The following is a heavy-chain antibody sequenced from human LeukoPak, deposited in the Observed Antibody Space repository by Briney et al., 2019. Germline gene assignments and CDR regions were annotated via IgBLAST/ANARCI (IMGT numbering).Heavy chain of an antibody. J-gene: IGHJ6*02. CDR1: GGTFSSYT. V-gene: IGHV1-69*02. CDR3: ARDGVVRTPDCSSTSCAYNYYYYGMDV. CDR2: IIPILGIA. D-gene: IGHD2-2*01. Sequence: AASVKVSCKASGGTFSSYTISWVRQAPGQGLEWMGRIIPILGIANYAQKFQGRVTITADKSTSTAYMELSSLRSKDTAVYYCARDGVVRTPDCSSTSCAYNYYYYGMDVWGQGTTVTVSS.